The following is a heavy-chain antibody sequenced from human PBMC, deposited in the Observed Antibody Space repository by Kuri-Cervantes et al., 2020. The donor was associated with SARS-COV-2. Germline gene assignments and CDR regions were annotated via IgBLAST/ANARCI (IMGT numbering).Heavy chain of an antibody. CDR1: GFTFSSYA. CDR3: AREPHIGLIDWFDP. Sequence: GVSLRLSCAASGFTFSSYAMSWVRQAPGKGLEWVSAIRGSGGSTYYADSVKGRFTISRDNSKNTLYLQMNSLRAETTAVYYCAREPHIGLIDWFDPWGQGTLVTVSS. CDR2: IRGSGGST. D-gene: IGHD2-8*01. J-gene: IGHJ5*02. V-gene: IGHV3-23*01.